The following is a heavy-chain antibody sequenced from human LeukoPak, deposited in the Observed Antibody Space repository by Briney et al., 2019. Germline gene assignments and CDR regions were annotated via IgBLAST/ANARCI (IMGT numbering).Heavy chain of an antibody. Sequence: MXWVRQAPGQXXEWMGWINPNSGGTNYAQKFQGRVTMTRDTSISTAYMELSRLRSDDTAVYYCAREFIAVVATNDYWGQGTLVTVSS. V-gene: IGHV1-2*02. CDR2: INPNSGGT. D-gene: IGHD6-19*01. J-gene: IGHJ4*02. CDR3: AREFIAVVATNDY.